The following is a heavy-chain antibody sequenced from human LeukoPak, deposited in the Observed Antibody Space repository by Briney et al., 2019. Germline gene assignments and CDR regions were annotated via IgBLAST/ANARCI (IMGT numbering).Heavy chain of an antibody. D-gene: IGHD2-15*01. CDR2: IIPNSGGT. CDR3: AREASSIRVVYYYGMDV. Sequence: GASVKVFCKASGYTFTGYYMHWGRQAPGQGLEWMGRIIPNSGGTNYAQKLPGRGTMTRDTSISTAYMELSRLRCDDTAVYYCAREASSIRVVYYYGMDVWGQGTTVTVSS. CDR1: GYTFTGYY. V-gene: IGHV1-2*06. J-gene: IGHJ6*02.